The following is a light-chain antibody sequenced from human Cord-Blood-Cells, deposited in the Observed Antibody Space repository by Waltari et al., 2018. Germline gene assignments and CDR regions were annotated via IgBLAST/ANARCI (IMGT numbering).Light chain of an antibody. V-gene: IGLV1-44*01. CDR1: SSTIGRNT. J-gene: IGLJ1*01. Sequence: QSVLTQPPSASGTPGQRVTISCSGSSSTIGRNTVNWYQQLPGTAPKLRVSRNNQGRQGLRGPFSGPKSGTSACLSISGLEAEEEADYYCAAWDDSLNGYVFGTGTKVTVL. CDR2: RNN. CDR3: AAWDDSLNGYV.